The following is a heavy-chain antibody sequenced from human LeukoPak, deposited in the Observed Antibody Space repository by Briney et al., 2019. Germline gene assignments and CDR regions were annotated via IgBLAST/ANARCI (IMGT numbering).Heavy chain of an antibody. V-gene: IGHV1-18*01. D-gene: IGHD3-3*01. CDR1: GYTFTSYA. J-gene: IGHJ5*02. CDR2: ISAYNGNT. Sequence: ASVKVSCKASGYTFTSYAMNWVRQAPGQGLEWMGWISAYNGNTNYAQELQGRVTMTTDTSTSTAYMELRSLRSDDTAVYYCARGLEWLTRRHTWFDPWGQGTLVTVSS. CDR3: ARGLEWLTRRHTWFDP.